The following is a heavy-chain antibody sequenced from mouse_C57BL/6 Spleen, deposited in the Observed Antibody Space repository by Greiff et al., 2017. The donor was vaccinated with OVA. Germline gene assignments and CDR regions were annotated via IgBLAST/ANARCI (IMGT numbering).Heavy chain of an antibody. CDR1: GYSITSGYY. Sequence: DVKLQESGPGLVKPSQSLSLTCSVTGYSITSGYYWNWIRQFPGNKLEWMGYISYDGSNNYNPSLKNRISITRDTSKNQFFLKLNSVTTEDTATYYCARAFITTVVDYFDYWGQGTTLTVSS. D-gene: IGHD1-1*01. CDR2: ISYDGSN. J-gene: IGHJ2*01. V-gene: IGHV3-6*01. CDR3: ARAFITTVVDYFDY.